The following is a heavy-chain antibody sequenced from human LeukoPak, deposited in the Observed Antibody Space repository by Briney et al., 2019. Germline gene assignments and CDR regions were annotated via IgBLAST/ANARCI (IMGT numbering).Heavy chain of an antibody. CDR1: GGSISSYY. Sequence: SETLSLTCTVSGGSISSYYWSWIRQPPGKGLEWIGYIYCSGSTNYNPSLKSRVTISVDTSKNQFSLKLSSVTAADTAVYYCAREGQYCSGGSCYLPYYFDYWGQGTLVTVSS. CDR2: IYCSGST. CDR3: AREGQYCSGGSCYLPYYFDY. D-gene: IGHD2-15*01. J-gene: IGHJ4*02. V-gene: IGHV4-59*01.